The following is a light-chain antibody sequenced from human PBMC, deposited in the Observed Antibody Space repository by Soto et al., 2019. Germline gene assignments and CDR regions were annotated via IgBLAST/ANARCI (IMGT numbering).Light chain of an antibody. J-gene: IGKJ4*01. CDR2: AVS. CDR3: QQLYT. CDR1: QGMSSS. Sequence: DIQLTQSPPFLSASVGDRVTVSCRASQGMSSSLVWYQQKPGKAPKLLIYAVSTLQSGVPSRFSGSGSGTEFTLTISSLQPEDFATYFCQQLYTFGGGTKVEVE. V-gene: IGKV1-9*01.